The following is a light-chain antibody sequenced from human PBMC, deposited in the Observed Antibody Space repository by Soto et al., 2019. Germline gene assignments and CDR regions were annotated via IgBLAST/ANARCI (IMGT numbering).Light chain of an antibody. CDR3: QQYNNWPPIT. CDR2: KAS. Sequence: DIQMTQSPSTLSAAVGDRVTITCRASQSISSWLAWYQQKPGKAPKLLIYKASSLESGVPSRFSGSGSGTEFTLTISSLQSEDFAVYYGQQYNNWPPITFGQGTRREIK. V-gene: IGKV1-5*03. CDR1: QSISSW. J-gene: IGKJ5*01.